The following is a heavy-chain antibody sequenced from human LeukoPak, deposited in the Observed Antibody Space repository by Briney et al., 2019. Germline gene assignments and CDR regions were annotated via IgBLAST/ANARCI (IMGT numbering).Heavy chain of an antibody. V-gene: IGHV1-69*04. CDR1: GGTFSSYA. D-gene: IGHD5-18*01. CDR3: ARDWGYSYGSYPRQMTDY. CDR2: ISPILGIA. Sequence: SVKVSCKAAGGTFSSYAISWVRQAPGQGLGWVGRISPILGIANYAQKFQGRVTITAYKSTSTAYMELSSLRSEDTAVYYCARDWGYSYGSYPRQMTDYWGQGTLVTVSS. J-gene: IGHJ4*02.